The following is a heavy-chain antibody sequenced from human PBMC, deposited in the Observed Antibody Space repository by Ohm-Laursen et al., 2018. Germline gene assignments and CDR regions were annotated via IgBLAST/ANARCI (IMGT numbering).Heavy chain of an antibody. J-gene: IGHJ5*02. CDR2: INPSGGST. CDR3: ARDLGSGIAAAGANWFDP. Sequence: GASVKVSCNVSGYTFTSYYMHWVRQAPGQGLEWMGIINPSGGSTSYAQKFQGRVTMTRDTSTSTVYMELSSLRSEDTAVYYCARDLGSGIAAAGANWFDPWGQGTLVTVSS. V-gene: IGHV1-46*01. D-gene: IGHD6-13*01. CDR1: GYTFTSYY.